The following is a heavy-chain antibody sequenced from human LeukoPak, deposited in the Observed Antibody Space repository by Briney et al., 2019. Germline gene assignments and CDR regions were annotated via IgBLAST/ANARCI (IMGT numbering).Heavy chain of an antibody. CDR3: VREELSRSDPDAFDI. CDR2: IGGSGGGT. Sequence: GGSLRLSCATSGFTFSSYAMSWVRQAPGKGLEWVSAIGGSGGGTYYADSVKGRFTISRDNSKNTLYLQMNSLRAEDTAVYYCVREELSRSDPDAFDIWGQGTMVTVSS. J-gene: IGHJ3*02. D-gene: IGHD1-26*01. V-gene: IGHV3-23*01. CDR1: GFTFSSYA.